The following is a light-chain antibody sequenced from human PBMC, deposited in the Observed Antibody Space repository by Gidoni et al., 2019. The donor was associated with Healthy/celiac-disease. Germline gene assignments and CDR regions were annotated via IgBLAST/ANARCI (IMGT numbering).Light chain of an antibody. CDR1: QSVSSSY. CDR2: GAS. J-gene: IGKJ1*01. Sequence: IVLTQSPGTLSLSPCERATLSCRASQSVSSSYLDWYQQKPGQAPRLLIYGASSRATGIPYRFSGSGSGTDFTLTISRLEPEDFAAYYCQQYGSSPWTFGQGTKVEIK. V-gene: IGKV3-20*01. CDR3: QQYGSSPWT.